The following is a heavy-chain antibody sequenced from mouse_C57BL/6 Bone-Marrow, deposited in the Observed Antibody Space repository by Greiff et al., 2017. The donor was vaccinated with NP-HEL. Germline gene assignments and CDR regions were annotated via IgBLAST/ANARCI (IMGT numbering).Heavy chain of an antibody. V-gene: IGHV5-4*01. CDR1: GFTFSSYA. CDR3: AREDSTFAY. CDR2: ISDGGSYT. Sequence: EVQVVESGGGLVKPGGSLKLSCAASGFTFSSYAMSWVRQTPEKRLEWVATISDGGSYTYYPDNVKGRFTISRDNAKNNLYLQMSHLKSEDTAMYYCAREDSTFAYWGQGTLVTVSA. J-gene: IGHJ3*01. D-gene: IGHD2-5*01.